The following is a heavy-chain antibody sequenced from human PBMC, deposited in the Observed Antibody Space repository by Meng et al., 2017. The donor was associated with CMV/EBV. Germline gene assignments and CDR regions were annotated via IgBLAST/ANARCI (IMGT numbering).Heavy chain of an antibody. CDR2: IVPMFDTP. V-gene: IGHV1-69*12. D-gene: IGHD5-12*01. Sequence: QVQRVQDRAGVKKPGSSVKVSCKASGGTINRNAIGWVRQAPGQVLEWMGAIVPMFDTPNYAQKFQGRVTITADESTSTAYMELSSLRSEDTAVYYCAREGALAYFDYWGQGTLVTVSS. CDR1: GGTINRNA. CDR3: AREGALAYFDY. J-gene: IGHJ4*02.